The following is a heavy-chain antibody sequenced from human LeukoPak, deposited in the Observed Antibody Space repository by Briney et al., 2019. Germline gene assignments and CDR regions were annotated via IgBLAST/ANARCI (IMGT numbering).Heavy chain of an antibody. D-gene: IGHD3-10*01. CDR1: GFTFSSYE. Sequence: GGSLRLSCAASGFTFSSYEMNWVRQAPGKGLEWVSYISSSSSTIYYADSVKGRFTISRDNAKNSLYLQMNSLRAEDTAVYYCARDSKPGITMVRGVKVGFDPWGQGTLVTVSS. CDR2: ISSSSSTI. J-gene: IGHJ5*02. V-gene: IGHV3-48*01. CDR3: ARDSKPGITMVRGVKVGFDP.